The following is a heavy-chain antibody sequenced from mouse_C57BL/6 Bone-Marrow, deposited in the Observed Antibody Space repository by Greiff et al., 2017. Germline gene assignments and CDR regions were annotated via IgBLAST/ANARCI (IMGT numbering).Heavy chain of an antibody. CDR1: GYTFTSYW. Sequence: QVQLQQPGAELVKPGASVKLSCKASGYTFTSYWMQWVKQRPGQGLEWIGEIDPSDSYTNYNQKFKGKATLTVDTSSSTAYMQLSSLTSEDSAVYYCARDSYDYDGDYYAMDYGGQGTSVTVSS. V-gene: IGHV1-50*01. CDR2: IDPSDSYT. D-gene: IGHD2-4*01. J-gene: IGHJ4*01. CDR3: ARDSYDYDGDYYAMDY.